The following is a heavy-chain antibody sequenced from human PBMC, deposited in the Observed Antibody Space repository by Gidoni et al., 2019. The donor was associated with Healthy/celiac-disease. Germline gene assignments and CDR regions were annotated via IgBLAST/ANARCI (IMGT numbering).Heavy chain of an antibody. CDR2: IKSKTDGGTT. J-gene: IGHJ4*02. CDR1: GCPFSNAW. D-gene: IGHD3-22*01. V-gene: IGHV3-15*01. Sequence: EVQLVESGGGLVKPGGSLRLSCAASGCPFSNAWMSWVRQAPGKGLEWVGRIKSKTDGGTTDYAAPVKGRFTISRDDSKNTLYLQMNSLKTEDTAVYYCTTDRDYDSSGYYLRPYFDYWGQGTLVTVSS. CDR3: TTDRDYDSSGYYLRPYFDY.